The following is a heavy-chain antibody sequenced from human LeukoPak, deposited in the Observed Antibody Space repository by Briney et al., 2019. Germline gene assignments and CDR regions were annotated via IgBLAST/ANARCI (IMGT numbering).Heavy chain of an antibody. CDR1: GGAISSYY. Sequence: SETLSLTCTVSGGAISSYYWSWIRQPPGKGLEWIGYIYYSGSTNYNPSLKSRVTISVDTSKNQFSMKLSSVTAADTAVYYCARVEMDYDSRGAFDIWGQGTMVTVSS. D-gene: IGHD3-22*01. CDR2: IYYSGST. CDR3: ARVEMDYDSRGAFDI. J-gene: IGHJ3*02. V-gene: IGHV4-59*08.